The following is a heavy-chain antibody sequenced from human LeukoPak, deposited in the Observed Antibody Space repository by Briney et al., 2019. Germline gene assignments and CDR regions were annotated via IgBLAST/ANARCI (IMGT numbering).Heavy chain of an antibody. J-gene: IGHJ3*02. Sequence: SETLSLTCAVSGGFISSSNWWSWVRQPPGKGLEWIGEIYHSGSTNYNPSLKSRVTISVDKSKNQFSLKLSSVTAADTAVYYCARASTTVWAFDIWGQGTMVTVSS. CDR3: ARASTTVWAFDI. CDR1: GGFISSSNW. V-gene: IGHV4-4*02. CDR2: IYHSGST. D-gene: IGHD4-17*01.